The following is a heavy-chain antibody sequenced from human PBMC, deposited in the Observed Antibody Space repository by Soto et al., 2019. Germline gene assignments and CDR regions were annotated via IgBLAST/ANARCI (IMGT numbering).Heavy chain of an antibody. V-gene: IGHV5-10-1*01. D-gene: IGHD1-20*01. CDR1: GYSLSTYW. J-gene: IGHJ5*02. Sequence: GESLKISCKTSGYSLSTYWIKWVRQMPGKGLEWMGRIDPTDSYTNYNPSFEGHVTISADKSISTAYLQWSSLKASDTAMHYCANGITGTTNWFDPWGQGTMVTVSS. CDR3: ANGITGTTNWFDP. CDR2: IDPTDSYT.